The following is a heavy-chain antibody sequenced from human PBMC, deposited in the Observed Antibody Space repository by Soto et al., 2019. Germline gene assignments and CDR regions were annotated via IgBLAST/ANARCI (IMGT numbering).Heavy chain of an antibody. V-gene: IGHV3-74*01. CDR1: KFTFSNYW. CDR2: ISSDGSSM. CDR3: VREGFTMIGGSGMDV. D-gene: IGHD3-10*02. J-gene: IGHJ6*02. Sequence: EVQVVESGGGLAQPGGSLRLSCAASKFTFSNYWIHWVRQAPGKGLVWVSRISSDGSSMRYADSVKGRFTTSRDNAKNTAELQMNSLRADDTAVYYCVREGFTMIGGSGMDVWGQGTTVTVSS.